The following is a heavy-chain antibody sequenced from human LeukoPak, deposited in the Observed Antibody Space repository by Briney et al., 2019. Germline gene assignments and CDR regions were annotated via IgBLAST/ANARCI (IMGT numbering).Heavy chain of an antibody. Sequence: QPGRSLRLSCAASGFTFSSYAMHWVRQAPGKGLEWVAVISYDGSNKYYADSVKGRFTISRDNSKNTLYLQMNSLRAEDTAVYYCAKDRPYYDFWSDYLDYWGQGTLVTVSS. V-gene: IGHV3-30-3*01. J-gene: IGHJ4*02. CDR2: ISYDGSNK. CDR1: GFTFSSYA. CDR3: AKDRPYYDFWSDYLDY. D-gene: IGHD3-3*01.